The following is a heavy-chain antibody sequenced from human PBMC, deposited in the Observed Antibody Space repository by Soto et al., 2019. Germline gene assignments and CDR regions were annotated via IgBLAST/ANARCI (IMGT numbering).Heavy chain of an antibody. J-gene: IGHJ4*02. CDR2: VNAGDGHT. D-gene: IGHD2-21*02. CDR1: GYTFTSYA. CDR3: ARVSRVGTYHSFDF. Sequence: QVHLVQSGAEVKKPGASVKVSCKASGYTFTSYAVHWVRQAPGQRPEWMGWVNAGDGHTKYSQNFQDRITITRDTSASTAYMELSSLRSEDTAVYYCARVSRVGTYHSFDFWGQGTLVTVSS. V-gene: IGHV1-3*01.